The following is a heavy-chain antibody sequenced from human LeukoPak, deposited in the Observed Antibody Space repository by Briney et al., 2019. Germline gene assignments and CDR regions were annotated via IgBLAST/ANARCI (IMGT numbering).Heavy chain of an antibody. CDR3: AKAAVTMVRGVHPFDY. Sequence: GGSLRLSCAASGFTFSSYAISWVRQAPGKGLEWVSTIGVSGVTTFSSDSVKGRFTISRDNSKNTLYLQMNSLRAEDTAVYYCAKAAVTMVRGVHPFDYWGQGTLVTVSS. J-gene: IGHJ4*02. CDR2: IGVSGVTT. V-gene: IGHV3-23*01. D-gene: IGHD3-10*01. CDR1: GFTFSSYA.